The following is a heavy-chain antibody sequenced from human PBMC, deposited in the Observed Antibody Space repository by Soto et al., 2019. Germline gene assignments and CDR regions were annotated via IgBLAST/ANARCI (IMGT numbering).Heavy chain of an antibody. CDR1: GLTFSSFA. CDR2: IDTSGGGT. CDR3: VKSRRTRGDS. D-gene: IGHD3-10*01. V-gene: IGHV3-23*01. J-gene: IGHJ4*02. Sequence: PGGSLRLSCAASGLTFSSFAMSWVRQAPGKGLEWVSAIDTSGGGTYYADSVKGRFTISRDNSKNTLYLQMNSLRAEDTAVYYAVKSRRTRGDSWGQGTLVTVSS.